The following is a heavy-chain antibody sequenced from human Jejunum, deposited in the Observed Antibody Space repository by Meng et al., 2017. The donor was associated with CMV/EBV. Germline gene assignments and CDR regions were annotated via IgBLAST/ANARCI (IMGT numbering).Heavy chain of an antibody. CDR3: ARSGYYYDTTGYSPFDY. CDR2: IYTNGRA. V-gene: IGHV4-4*07. J-gene: IGHJ4*02. D-gene: IGHD3-22*01. Sequence: VQLSGSGQRRLRPSEYLALLCSFLGCFLTNYYWNWIRQTAGKGLEWIGRIYTNGRAIYHPSLVSRVTSSEDTSKNQFSLRLTSVTAADTAVYYCARSGYYYDTTGYSPFDYWGQGALVTVSS. CDR1: GCFLTNYY.